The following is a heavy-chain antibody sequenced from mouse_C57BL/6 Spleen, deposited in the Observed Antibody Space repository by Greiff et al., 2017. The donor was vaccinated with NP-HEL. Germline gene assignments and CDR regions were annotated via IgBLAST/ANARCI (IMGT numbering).Heavy chain of an antibody. D-gene: IGHD1-1*01. CDR3: ARGHLGFLTTVVDYFDY. CDR1: GYTFTSYW. J-gene: IGHJ2*01. CDR2: INPSNGGT. V-gene: IGHV1-53*01. Sequence: QVQLQQPGTELVKPGASVKLSCKASGYTFTSYWMHWVKQRPGQGLKWIGNINPSNGGTNYNEKFKSKATLTVDKSSSKAYMQLSSLTSEDSAVYYCARGHLGFLTTVVDYFDYWGQGTTLTVSS.